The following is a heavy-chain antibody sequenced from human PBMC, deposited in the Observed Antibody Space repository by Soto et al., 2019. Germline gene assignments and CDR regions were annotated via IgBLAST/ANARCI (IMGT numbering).Heavy chain of an antibody. D-gene: IGHD4-17*01. Sequence: QVQLVQSGAEVKKPGSSVKVSCKASGGSLSNYGISWVRQAPGHGLEWMGGIIPVFGTANYAQKFQGRVTITADESTSIVYMDVTSLRSEDTAVYYCARGDATKTVVTTYYGMDVWGQGTTVTVSS. CDR2: IIPVFGTA. CDR3: ARGDATKTVVTTYYGMDV. CDR1: GGSLSNYG. V-gene: IGHV1-69*12. J-gene: IGHJ6*02.